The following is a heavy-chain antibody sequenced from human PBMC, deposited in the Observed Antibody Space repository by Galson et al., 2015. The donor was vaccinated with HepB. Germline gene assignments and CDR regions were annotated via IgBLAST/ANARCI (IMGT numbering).Heavy chain of an antibody. D-gene: IGHD3-10*01. V-gene: IGHV2-5*02. Sequence: PALVKPTQTLTLTCTFSGFSLRTREMGVGWIRQPPGKALEWLALIYWDDDKRYSPSLKSRLTITKDTSKNQVDLTMTNMDPVDTATYYCAHRSGLYCSGSYYDYWGQRIVVTVSS. CDR2: IYWDDDK. J-gene: IGHJ4*02. CDR1: GFSLRTREMG. CDR3: AHRSGLYCSGSYYDY.